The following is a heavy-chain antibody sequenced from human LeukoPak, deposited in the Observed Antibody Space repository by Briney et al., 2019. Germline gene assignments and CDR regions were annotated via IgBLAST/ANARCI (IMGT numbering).Heavy chain of an antibody. CDR3: ATRDSLAHFQH. CDR1: GYSITSYW. V-gene: IGHV5-51*01. D-gene: IGHD2-15*01. J-gene: IGHJ1*01. CDR2: IYPGDSDT. Sequence: GGSLKISCKGSGYSITSYWIGWVGQMPGKGLEWMGIIYPGDSDTRYSPSFQGQVTISAGKSISTAYLQWSSLKASDTAMYYCATRDSLAHFQHWGQGTLVTVSS.